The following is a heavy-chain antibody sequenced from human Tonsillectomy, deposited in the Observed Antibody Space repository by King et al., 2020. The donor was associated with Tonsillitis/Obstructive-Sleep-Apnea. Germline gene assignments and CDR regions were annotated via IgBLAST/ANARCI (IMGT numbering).Heavy chain of an antibody. Sequence: TLKESGPTLVKPTQTLTLTCTFSGFSLSSARVGVGWIRQPPGKALEWLAVIFWDDDKWYSPALKSRLTITKDTSKNQVVLTMTNMDPVDTGTYYCAHLCMIVVVTDSYYFDHWGQGALVTVSS. J-gene: IGHJ4*02. CDR2: IFWDDDK. CDR3: AHLCMIVVVTDSYYFDH. D-gene: IGHD3-22*01. CDR1: GFSLSSARVG. V-gene: IGHV2-5*02.